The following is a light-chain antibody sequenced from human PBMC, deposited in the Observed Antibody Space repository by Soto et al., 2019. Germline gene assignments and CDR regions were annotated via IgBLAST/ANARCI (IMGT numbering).Light chain of an antibody. CDR2: EVS. CDR3: SSYSISTADL. J-gene: IGLJ1*01. Sequence: QSALTQPASVSGSPGQSITISCTGSSSDVGYYDYVSWYQLHPGKAPKLMVFEVSNRPSGVSYRFSGSKSGNTASLTISGLQAEDEADYFCSSYSISTADLFGTGTKVTVL. V-gene: IGLV2-14*01. CDR1: SSDVGYYDY.